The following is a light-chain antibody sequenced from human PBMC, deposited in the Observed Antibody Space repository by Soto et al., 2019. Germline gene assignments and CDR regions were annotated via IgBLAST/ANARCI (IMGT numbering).Light chain of an antibody. CDR1: QSSSSY. V-gene: IGKV1-39*01. CDR2: AAS. Sequence: DIQMTPSPSSLSASVGDRVTITCRASQSSSSYLNWYQQKPGKAPKLLIYAASSLQSGVPSRFSGSGSGTDFTLTISSLPPEDFATYYCQQGDCTPPLTFGGGTKVDIK. CDR3: QQGDCTPPLT. J-gene: IGKJ4*01.